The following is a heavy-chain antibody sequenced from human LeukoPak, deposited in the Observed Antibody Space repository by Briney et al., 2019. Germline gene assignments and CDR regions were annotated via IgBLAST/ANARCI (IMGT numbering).Heavy chain of an antibody. Sequence: GSVKESCKASGYTFTGFYIHWVRQAPGQGLEWMGWINTNSGGTNYAEKFQGRVTMTRDTSITTAYMELSGLTSDDTAVYYCARFYDSTGYFLDSWGEGNLVTVSS. CDR3: ARFYDSTGYFLDS. D-gene: IGHD3-22*01. CDR2: INTNSGGT. CDR1: GYTFTGFY. V-gene: IGHV1-2*02. J-gene: IGHJ4*02.